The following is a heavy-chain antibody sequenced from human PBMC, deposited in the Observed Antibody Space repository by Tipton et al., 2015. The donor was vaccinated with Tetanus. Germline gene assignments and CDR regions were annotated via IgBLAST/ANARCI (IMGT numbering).Heavy chain of an antibody. V-gene: IGHV4-39*02. Sequence: TLSLTCIVSGGSMSGSGHYEAWVRQSPGKGLEWIGSISYSGRTYYSPSLKSRVNMSVDTSKKDFSVRLGSVTAADTAVYYCARLREIVSRSGWAFDYWGQGILVTVSS. CDR1: GGSMSGSGHY. CDR2: ISYSGRT. J-gene: IGHJ4*02. D-gene: IGHD3-10*01. CDR3: ARLREIVSRSGWAFDY.